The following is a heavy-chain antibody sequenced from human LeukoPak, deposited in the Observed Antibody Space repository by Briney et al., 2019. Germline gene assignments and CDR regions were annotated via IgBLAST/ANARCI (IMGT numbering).Heavy chain of an antibody. CDR1: GASISRSDYF. J-gene: IGHJ4*02. V-gene: IGHV4-39*01. CDR2: IYYSGST. D-gene: IGHD4-17*01. CDR3: ARSSEYGDPFNY. Sequence: SETLSLTCTVSGASISRSDYFWGWIRQPPGKGLEWIGSIYYSGSTYYSPSLRGRVTISVDTSKNQFSLKLNSVTAADTAVYYCARSSEYGDPFNYWGQGTLVTVSS.